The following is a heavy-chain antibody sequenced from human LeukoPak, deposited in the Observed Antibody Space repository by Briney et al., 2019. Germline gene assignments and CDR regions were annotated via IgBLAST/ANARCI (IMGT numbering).Heavy chain of an antibody. Sequence: SVKVSCKASGGTFSSYAISWVRQAPGQGLEWMGRIIPILGIANYAQKFQGRVTITADKSTSTAYMELSSLRSEDTDVYYCATDSSGYSSGWYRIDYWGQGTLVTVSS. D-gene: IGHD6-19*01. J-gene: IGHJ4*02. CDR1: GGTFSSYA. V-gene: IGHV1-69*04. CDR3: ATDSSGYSSGWYRIDY. CDR2: IIPILGIA.